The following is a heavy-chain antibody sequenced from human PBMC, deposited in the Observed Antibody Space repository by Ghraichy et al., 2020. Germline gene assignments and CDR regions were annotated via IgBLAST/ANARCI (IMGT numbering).Heavy chain of an antibody. Sequence: GGSLRLSCAGSGFTFSSYAMSWVRQAPGKGLEWVSAISGSGGSTYYADSVKGRFTISRDNSKNTLYLQMNSLRAEDTAIYYCAKTPHPTRPTVTTHWGQGALDTVSS. J-gene: IGHJ4*02. CDR1: GFTFSSYA. D-gene: IGHD4-17*01. CDR2: ISGSGGST. V-gene: IGHV3-23*01. CDR3: AKTPHPTRPTVTTH.